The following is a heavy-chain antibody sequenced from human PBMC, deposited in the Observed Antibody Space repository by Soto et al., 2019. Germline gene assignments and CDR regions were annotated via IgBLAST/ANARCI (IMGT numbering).Heavy chain of an antibody. V-gene: IGHV4-39*01. D-gene: IGHD3-10*01. Sequence: SETLSLTCTVSGGSISSSSYYWGWIRQPPGKGLEWIGSIYYSGSTYYNPSLKSRVTISGDTSKNQFSLKLSSVTAADTAVYYCARHSHLRITMVRGVISWFDPWGQGTLVTVSS. CDR1: GGSISSSSYY. CDR3: ARHSHLRITMVRGVISWFDP. CDR2: IYYSGST. J-gene: IGHJ5*02.